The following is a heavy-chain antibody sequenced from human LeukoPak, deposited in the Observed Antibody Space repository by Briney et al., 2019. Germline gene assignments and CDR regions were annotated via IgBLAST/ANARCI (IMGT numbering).Heavy chain of an antibody. D-gene: IGHD3-16*02. V-gene: IGHV4-4*02. CDR2: IYHSGST. CDR3: ARASITFGGVIALPLDY. CDR1: GGSISSSNW. J-gene: IGHJ4*02. Sequence: PSGTLSLTCAVSGGSISSSNWWSWVRQPPGKGLEWIGEIYHSGSTNYNPSLKSRVTISVDKSKNQFSLKLSSVTAADTAVYYCARASITFGGVIALPLDYWGQGNLVTVSS.